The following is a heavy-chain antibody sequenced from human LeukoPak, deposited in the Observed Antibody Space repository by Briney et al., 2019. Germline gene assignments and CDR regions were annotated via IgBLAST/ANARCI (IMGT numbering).Heavy chain of an antibody. V-gene: IGHV4-34*01. CDR2: INHSGNT. CDR3: ARGSTAYGGKGNFDY. CDR1: GGSFSGYY. J-gene: IGHJ4*02. D-gene: IGHD4-23*01. Sequence: PSETLSLTCAVYGGSFSGYYWSWIRQPPGKGLEWIGEINHSGNTNYNPSLKSRVTISVDTSKNQFSLKLSSVTAADTAVYYCARGSTAYGGKGNFDYWGQGTLVTVSS.